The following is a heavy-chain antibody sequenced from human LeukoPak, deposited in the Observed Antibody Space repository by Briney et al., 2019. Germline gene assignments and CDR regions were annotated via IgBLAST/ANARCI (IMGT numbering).Heavy chain of an antibody. CDR2: IYTSGST. V-gene: IGHV4-61*02. CDR1: GGSISSGSYY. J-gene: IGHJ6*03. Sequence: SQTLSLTXTVSGGSISSGSYYWSCIRQPAGKGLEWIGRIYTSGSTNYNPSLKSRVTISVDTSKNQFSLKLSSVTAADTAVYYCAREGLDSYGSYYYYYYMDVWGKGTTVTVSS. D-gene: IGHD5-18*01. CDR3: AREGLDSYGSYYYYYYMDV.